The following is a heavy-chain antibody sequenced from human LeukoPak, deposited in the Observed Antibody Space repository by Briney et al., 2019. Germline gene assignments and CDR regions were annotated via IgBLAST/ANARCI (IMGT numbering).Heavy chain of an antibody. CDR2: IYPDDSDT. CDR1: GYTFTTYW. Sequence: GASLKISCKGSGYTFTTYWIAWVRQQPGEGLEWMGIIYPDDSDTRYSPSFQGQVTISADKSIRTAYLQWSSLKASDTAMYYCARRQVMVVTPDDAFDIWGQGTMVTVSS. CDR3: ARRQVMVVTPDDAFDI. V-gene: IGHV5-51*01. J-gene: IGHJ3*02. D-gene: IGHD4-23*01.